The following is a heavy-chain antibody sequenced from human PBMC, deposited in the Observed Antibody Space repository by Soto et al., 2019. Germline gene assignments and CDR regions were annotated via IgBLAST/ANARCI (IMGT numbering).Heavy chain of an antibody. J-gene: IGHJ6*02. V-gene: IGHV1-46*01. D-gene: IGHD2-2*01. CDR1: GYTFTSYY. Sequence: GASVKVSCKASGYTFTSYYMHWVRQGPGQGVEWMGIINPSGGSTSYAQKFQGRVTMTRDTSTSTVYMELSSLRSEDTAVYYCARPGYCISTSCFPHLRTYYYGTDVWGQGTTVTVSS. CDR3: ARPGYCISTSCFPHLRTYYYGTDV. CDR2: INPSGGST.